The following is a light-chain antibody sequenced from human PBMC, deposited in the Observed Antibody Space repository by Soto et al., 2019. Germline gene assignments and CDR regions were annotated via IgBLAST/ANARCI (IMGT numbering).Light chain of an antibody. J-gene: IGKJ1*01. CDR3: QQYNSYWP. V-gene: IGKV1-5*01. Sequence: IQMTKSPSTLSASVGDRVTITCRASQSISSWLAWYQQKPGKAPKLLIYDASSLESGVPSRFSGSGSGTEFTLTISSLQPDDFATYYCQQYNSYWPFGQGTKVDIK. CDR2: DAS. CDR1: QSISSW.